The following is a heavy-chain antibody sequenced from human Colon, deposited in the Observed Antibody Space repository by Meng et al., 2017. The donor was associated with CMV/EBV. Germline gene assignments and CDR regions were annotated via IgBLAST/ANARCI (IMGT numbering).Heavy chain of an antibody. V-gene: IGHV5-51*01. CDR3: ARPKFEYSTYYFDY. J-gene: IGHJ4*02. CDR2: VYPGDSDT. D-gene: IGHD6-6*01. CDR1: GYSFTRYW. Sequence: GESLKISCKGSGYSFTRYWIGWVRQMPGKGLEWMGIVYPGDSDTRYSPSFQGQVTISADKSNSTAYLQWSSLKASDTAMYYCARPKFEYSTYYFDYWGQGTLVTVSS.